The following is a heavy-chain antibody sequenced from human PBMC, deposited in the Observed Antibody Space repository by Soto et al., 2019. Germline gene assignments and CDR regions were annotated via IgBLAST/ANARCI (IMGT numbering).Heavy chain of an antibody. D-gene: IGHD1-1*01. J-gene: IGHJ4*02. CDR1: GFNVRNNF. Sequence: GGSLRLSCDASGFNVRNNFMTWVRQAPGKGLEWVSAIYSETTGGSTYYADSVRGRFTISRDNSKNTLFLQMNSLRVEDTAVYYCTSGHTTTGRVYWGQGTLVTVSS. CDR2: IYSETTGGST. V-gene: IGHV3-53*01. CDR3: TSGHTTTGRVY.